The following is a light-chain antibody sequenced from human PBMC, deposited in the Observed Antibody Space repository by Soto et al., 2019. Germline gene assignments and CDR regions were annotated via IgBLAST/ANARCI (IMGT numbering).Light chain of an antibody. V-gene: IGLV2-14*01. J-gene: IGLJ2*01. CDR3: SSYTSSSTRV. Sequence: QSVLTQPASVSGSPGQSITISCTGTSSDVGGYNYVSWYQQHPGKAPTLMIYDVSNRPSGVSNRFSGSKSGNTASLTISGLQAEDEADYYCSSYTSSSTRVFGGGTQLTVL. CDR2: DVS. CDR1: SSDVGGYNY.